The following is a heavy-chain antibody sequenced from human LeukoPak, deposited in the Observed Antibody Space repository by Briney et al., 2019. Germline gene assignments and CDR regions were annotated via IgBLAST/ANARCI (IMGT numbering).Heavy chain of an antibody. V-gene: IGHV4-39*01. CDR3: ARLTYYYDSSGRRNYFDY. Sequence: SETLSLTCTVSGGSISSSSYYWGWIRQPPGKGLEWIGTIYYSGSTYYNPSLKSRVTISVDTSKNQFSLKLSSVTAADTAVYYCARLTYYYDSSGRRNYFDYWGQGTLVTVSS. J-gene: IGHJ4*02. CDR1: GGSISSSSYY. CDR2: IYYSGST. D-gene: IGHD3-22*01.